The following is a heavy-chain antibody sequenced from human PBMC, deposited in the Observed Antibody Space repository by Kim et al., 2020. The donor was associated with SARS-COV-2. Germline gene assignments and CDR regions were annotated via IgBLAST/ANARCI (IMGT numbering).Heavy chain of an antibody. J-gene: IGHJ4*02. CDR1: GGSISSYY. CDR3: GRGFGSGWYRGGGGLDY. Sequence: SETLSLTCTVSGGSISSYYWSWIRQPPGKGLEWIGYIYYSGSTNYNPSLKSRVTISVDTSKNQFSLKLSSVTAADTAVYYCGRGFGSGWYRGGGGLDYWGQGTLVTVSS. D-gene: IGHD6-19*01. V-gene: IGHV4-59*01. CDR2: IYYSGST.